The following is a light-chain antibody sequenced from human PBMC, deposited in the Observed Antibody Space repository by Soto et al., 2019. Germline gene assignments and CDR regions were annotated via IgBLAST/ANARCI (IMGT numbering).Light chain of an antibody. CDR1: QSVSSY. Sequence: EIVLTQSPATLSLSPGERATLSCRASQSVSSYLACYQQKPGQAPRLLIYDASNRATGIPARFSGSGSGTDFTLTISSLEPEDFAVYYCQQRSNWPFSITFGQGTRLEIK. V-gene: IGKV3-11*01. CDR2: DAS. CDR3: QQRSNWPFSIT. J-gene: IGKJ5*01.